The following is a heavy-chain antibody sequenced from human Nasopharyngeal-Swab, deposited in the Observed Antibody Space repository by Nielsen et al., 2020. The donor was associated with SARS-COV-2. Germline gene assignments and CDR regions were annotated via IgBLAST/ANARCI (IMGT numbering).Heavy chain of an antibody. J-gene: IGHJ6*02. CDR3: ARDLPSAQYYDFWSGYFYYYYGMDV. D-gene: IGHD3-3*01. Sequence: ASVKVSSKASGYTFTSYGISWVRQAPGQGLEWMGWISAYNGNTNYAQKLQGRVTMTTDTSTSTAYMELRSLRSDDTAVYYCARDLPSAQYYDFWSGYFYYYYGMDVWGQGTTITVSS. CDR2: ISAYNGNT. CDR1: GYTFTSYG. V-gene: IGHV1-18*01.